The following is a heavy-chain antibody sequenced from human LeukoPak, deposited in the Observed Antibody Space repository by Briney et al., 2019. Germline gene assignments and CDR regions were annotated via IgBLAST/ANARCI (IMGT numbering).Heavy chain of an antibody. CDR1: GFTFSSYE. V-gene: IGHV3-64*01. CDR2: ISSNGGST. CDR3: AREDTASGWFDY. Sequence: GGSLRLSCAASGFTFSSYEMHWVRQAPGKGLESGSAISSNGGSTFYANSVKGRFIVSRDNSKNTLYLQMGSLRAEDMAVYYCAREDTASGWFDYWGQGTLVTVSS. D-gene: IGHD6-19*01. J-gene: IGHJ4*02.